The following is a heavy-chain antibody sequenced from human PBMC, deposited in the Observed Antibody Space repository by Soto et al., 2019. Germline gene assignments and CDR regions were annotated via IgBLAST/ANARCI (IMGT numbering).Heavy chain of an antibody. CDR3: ATPRKNYYYYGMDV. V-gene: IGHV4-34*01. Sequence: SETLSLTCAVYGGSFSDYYWSWIRQPPGKGLEWVGEISPTGITKYNPSLKSRVTISVDASKNQFSLKLTSVTAADTAVYYCATPRKNYYYYGMDVWGQGTTVTVSS. J-gene: IGHJ6*02. CDR2: ISPTGIT. CDR1: GGSFSDYY.